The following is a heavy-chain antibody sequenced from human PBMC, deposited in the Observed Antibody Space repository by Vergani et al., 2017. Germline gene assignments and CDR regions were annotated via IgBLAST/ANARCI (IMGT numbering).Heavy chain of an antibody. Sequence: QVQLVQSGAEVKKPGSSVKVSCKASGGTFSSYAISWVRQAPGQGLEWMGRIIPILGIANYAQKFQGRVTITADKSTSTAYMELSSLRSEDTAVYYCARVGPPGERLRRGYYYGMDVWGQGTTVTVSS. CDR1: GGTFSSYA. D-gene: IGHD6-25*01. CDR3: ARVGPPGERLRRGYYYGMDV. V-gene: IGHV1-69*04. CDR2: IIPILGIA. J-gene: IGHJ6*02.